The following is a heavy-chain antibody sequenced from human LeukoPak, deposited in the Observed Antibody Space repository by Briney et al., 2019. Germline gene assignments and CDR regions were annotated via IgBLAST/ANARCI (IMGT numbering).Heavy chain of an antibody. CDR1: GYTFTSYY. CDR2: INPSGGST. J-gene: IGHJ3*02. V-gene: IGHV1-46*01. Sequence: ASVKVSCKAFGYTFTSYYMHWVRQAPGQGLEWMGIINPSGGSTSYAQKFQGRVTMTRDMSTSTVYMELSSLRSEDTAVYYCARPLDTAMVNVDAFDIWGQGTMVTVSS. D-gene: IGHD5-18*01. CDR3: ARPLDTAMVNVDAFDI.